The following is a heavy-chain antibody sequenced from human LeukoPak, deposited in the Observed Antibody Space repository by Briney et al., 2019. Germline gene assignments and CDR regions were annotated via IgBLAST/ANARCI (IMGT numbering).Heavy chain of an antibody. J-gene: IGHJ6*03. CDR1: GFTFSTYG. D-gene: IGHD3-9*01. Sequence: GGSLRLSCVASGFTFSTYGMSWVRQAPGKGLEWVSAISGSGGSTYYADSVKGRFTISRDNSKNTLYLQMNSLRAEDTAVYYCAKDGGEYYDILTGYYPRLYYMDIWGKGTTVTISS. CDR2: ISGSGGST. CDR3: AKDGGEYYDILTGYYPRLYYMDI. V-gene: IGHV3-23*01.